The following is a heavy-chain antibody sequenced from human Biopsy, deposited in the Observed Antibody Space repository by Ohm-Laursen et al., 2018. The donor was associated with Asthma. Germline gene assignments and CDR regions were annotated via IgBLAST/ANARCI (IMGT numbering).Heavy chain of an antibody. D-gene: IGHD1-1*01. CDR1: GFSFSNFA. Sequence: LRFSCAASGFSFSNFAIHWVHQAPGKGLEWVGVISKDASTQDYADSVKGRFTMARDNSKNTLDLQMNSLREEDTAVYYCVRDGTDDAFDIWGQGTVVSVSS. V-gene: IGHV3-30*01. CDR2: ISKDASTQ. CDR3: VRDGTDDAFDI. J-gene: IGHJ3*02.